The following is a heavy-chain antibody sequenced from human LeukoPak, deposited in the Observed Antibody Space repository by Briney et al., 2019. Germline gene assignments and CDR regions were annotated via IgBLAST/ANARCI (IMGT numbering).Heavy chain of an antibody. CDR1: GFTFSSYW. CDR3: ARDMDAEIAAAADRWYYYYYGMDV. CDR2: INSDGSST. D-gene: IGHD6-13*01. J-gene: IGHJ6*02. Sequence: GGSLRLSCAASGFTFSSYWMHWVRHAPGKGLVWVSRINSDGSSTSYADSVRGRFTISRDNAKNTLYLQMNSLRAEDTAVYYCARDMDAEIAAAADRWYYYYYGMDVWGQGTTVTVSS. V-gene: IGHV3-74*01.